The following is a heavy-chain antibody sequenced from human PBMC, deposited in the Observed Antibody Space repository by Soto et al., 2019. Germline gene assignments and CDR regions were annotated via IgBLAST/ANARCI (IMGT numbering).Heavy chain of an antibody. Sequence: GASVKVSCKVSGYTLTELSMHWVRQAPGKGLEWMGGFDPEDGETIYAQKFQGRVTMTEDTSTDTAYMELSSLRYEDTAVYYCATSRIVGAPFDYWGQGTLVTVSS. CDR2: FDPEDGET. V-gene: IGHV1-24*01. CDR3: ATSRIVGAPFDY. CDR1: GYTLTELS. J-gene: IGHJ4*02. D-gene: IGHD1-26*01.